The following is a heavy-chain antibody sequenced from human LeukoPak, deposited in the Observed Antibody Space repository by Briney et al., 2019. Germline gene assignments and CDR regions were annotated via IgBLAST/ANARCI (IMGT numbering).Heavy chain of an antibody. CDR3: ARISDHNWYFDL. CDR1: GYPFTTYD. Sequence: ASVRVSCKASGYPFTTYDINWVRKATGQGLEWMGWMNPSSGYTGYSQKFQGRVTMTRNTSITTAYMELSSLRSEDTAAYYCARISDHNWYFDLWGRGTLVTVSS. D-gene: IGHD1-14*01. CDR2: MNPSSGYT. V-gene: IGHV1-8*01. J-gene: IGHJ2*01.